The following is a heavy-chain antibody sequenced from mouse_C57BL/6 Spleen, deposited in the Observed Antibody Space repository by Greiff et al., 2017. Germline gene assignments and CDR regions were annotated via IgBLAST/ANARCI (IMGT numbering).Heavy chain of an antibody. CDR1: GYTFTSYW. CDR2: IDPSDSET. CDR3: ARLGSSPWYFDV. V-gene: IGHV1-52*01. Sequence: QVQLQQPGAELVRPGSSVKLSCKASGYTFTSYWMHWVKQRPIQGLEWIGNIDPSDSETHYNQKFKDKATLTVDKSSSTAYMQLSSLTSEDSAVDYCARLGSSPWYFDVWGTGTTVTVSS. D-gene: IGHD1-1*01. J-gene: IGHJ1*03.